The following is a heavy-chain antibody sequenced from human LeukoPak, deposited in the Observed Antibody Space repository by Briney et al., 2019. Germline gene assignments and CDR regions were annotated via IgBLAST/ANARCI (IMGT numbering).Heavy chain of an antibody. CDR3: ARAWIAARRRYFDY. CDR1: GGSISSGGYS. J-gene: IGHJ4*02. Sequence: SQTLSLTCGVSGGSISSGGYSWSWIRQPPGKGLEWIGYIYHSGSTYYNPSLKSRVTISVDRSKNQFSLKLSSVTAADTAVYYCARAWIAARRRYFDYWGQGTLVTVSS. D-gene: IGHD6-6*01. CDR2: IYHSGST. V-gene: IGHV4-30-2*01.